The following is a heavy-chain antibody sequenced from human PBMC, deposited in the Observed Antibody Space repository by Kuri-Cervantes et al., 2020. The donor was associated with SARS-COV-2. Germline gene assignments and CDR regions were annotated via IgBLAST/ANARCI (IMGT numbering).Heavy chain of an antibody. J-gene: IGHJ4*02. CDR1: GYSFTSYW. V-gene: IGHV5-51*01. D-gene: IGHD3-9*01. CDR2: IYPGDSDT. CDR3: VRQIPLYYDILTGYYNYFDY. Sequence: GGSLRLSCKGSGYSFTSYWIGWVRQMPGKGLEWMGIIYPGDSDTRYSPSFQGQVTISADKSISTAYLQWSSLKASDTAMYYCVRQIPLYYDILTGYYNYFDYWGQGTLVTVSS.